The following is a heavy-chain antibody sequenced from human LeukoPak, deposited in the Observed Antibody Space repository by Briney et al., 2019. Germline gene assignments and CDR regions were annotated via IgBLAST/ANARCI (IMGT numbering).Heavy chain of an antibody. D-gene: IGHD3-10*01. J-gene: IGHJ3*02. Sequence: GGSLRLSCAASEFTFSSYWMYWVRQAPGKGLVWVSRIDNDGGVTKYADSVKGRFTVSRDNAKNTLFLQMNSLRAEDMAVYYCARGGSYHAFDIWGQGTMVTVSS. CDR3: ARGGSYHAFDI. V-gene: IGHV3-74*03. CDR2: IDNDGGVT. CDR1: EFTFSSYW.